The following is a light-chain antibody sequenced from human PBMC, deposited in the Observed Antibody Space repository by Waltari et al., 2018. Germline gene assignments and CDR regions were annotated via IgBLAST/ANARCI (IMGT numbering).Light chain of an antibody. CDR1: QGISNY. V-gene: IGKV1-9*01. J-gene: IGKJ5*01. Sequence: DIPLTQSPSFLSASVGDRVVITCRASQGISNYLAWYQQKPGKAPKLLIYTASTLQSGVPSRFSGSGFGIEFTLTISSLQPEDFATYYCQQLNSYAITFGQGTRLEIK. CDR3: QQLNSYAIT. CDR2: TAS.